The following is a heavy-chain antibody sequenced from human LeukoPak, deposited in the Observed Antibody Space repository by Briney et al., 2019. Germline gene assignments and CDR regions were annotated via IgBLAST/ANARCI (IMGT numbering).Heavy chain of an antibody. CDR2: ISSSGSTI. CDR3: ARDSYYDSSGSDY. D-gene: IGHD3-22*01. J-gene: IGHJ4*02. CDR1: GFTFSDYY. V-gene: IGHV3-11*01. Sequence: GGSLRLSCAASGFTFSDYYMSWIRQAPGKGLEWVSYISSSGSTIYYADSVKGRFTISRDNAKNSLYLQMNSLRAEDSAVYYCARDSYYDSSGSDYWGQGTLVTVSS.